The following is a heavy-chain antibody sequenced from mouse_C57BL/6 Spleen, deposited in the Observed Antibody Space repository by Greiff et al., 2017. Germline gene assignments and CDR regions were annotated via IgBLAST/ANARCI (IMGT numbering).Heavy chain of an antibody. D-gene: IGHD1-1*01. V-gene: IGHV1-74*01. Sequence: QVQLKQPGAELVKPGASVKVSCKASGYTFTSYWMHWVKQRPGQGLEWIGRIHPSDSDTNYNQKFKGKATLTVDKSSSTAYMQLSSLTSEDSAVYYCAIDPYGSPAWFAYWGQGTLVTVSA. CDR3: AIDPYGSPAWFAY. CDR1: GYTFTSYW. CDR2: IHPSDSDT. J-gene: IGHJ3*01.